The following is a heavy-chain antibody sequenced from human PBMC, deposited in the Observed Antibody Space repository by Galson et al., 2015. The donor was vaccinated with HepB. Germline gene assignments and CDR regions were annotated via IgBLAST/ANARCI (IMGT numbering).Heavy chain of an antibody. D-gene: IGHD3-3*01. Sequence: SLRLSCAASGFTFSSYGMHWVRQAPGKGLEWVAVIWYDGSNKYYADSVKGRFTISRDNSKNTLYLQMNSLRAEDTAVYYCARDPYYDFWSGYPDYWGQGTLVTVSS. CDR2: IWYDGSNK. CDR1: GFTFSSYG. CDR3: ARDPYYDFWSGYPDY. J-gene: IGHJ4*02. V-gene: IGHV3-33*01.